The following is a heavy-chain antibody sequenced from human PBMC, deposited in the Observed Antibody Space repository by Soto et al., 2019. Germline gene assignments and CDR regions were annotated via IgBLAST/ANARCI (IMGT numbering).Heavy chain of an antibody. CDR1: GYTFTSYA. V-gene: IGHV1-3*01. D-gene: IGHD2-15*01. Sequence: ASVKVSCKASGYTFTSYAMHWVCQAPGQRLEWMGWINAGNGNTKYSQKFQGRVTITRDTSASTAYMELSSLRSEDTAVYYCARDEGGPTLPFLHPWGQGTLVTGSA. CDR2: INAGNGNT. CDR3: ARDEGGPTLPFLHP. J-gene: IGHJ5*02.